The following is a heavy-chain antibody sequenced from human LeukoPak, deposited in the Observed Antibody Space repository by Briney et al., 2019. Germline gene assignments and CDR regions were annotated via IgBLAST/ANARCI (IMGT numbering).Heavy chain of an antibody. D-gene: IGHD4-17*01. CDR2: INPNSGGT. V-gene: IGHV1-2*02. J-gene: IGHJ4*02. CDR1: GYTFTGYY. Sequence: ASVKVSCKASGYTFTGYYMHWVRQAPGQGLEWMGWINPNSGGTNYAQKFQGRVTMTRGTSISTAYMELSRLRSDDTAVYYCARDLPLTVTTSDYWGQGTLVTVSS. CDR3: ARDLPLTVTTSDY.